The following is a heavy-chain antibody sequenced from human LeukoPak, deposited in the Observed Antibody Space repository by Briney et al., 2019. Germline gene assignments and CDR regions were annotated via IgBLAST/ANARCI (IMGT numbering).Heavy chain of an antibody. V-gene: IGHV1-2*04. CDR1: GYTFTGYY. D-gene: IGHD1-1*01. CDR3: ARGGGWNDPVDY. CDR2: INPKSGGT. J-gene: IGHJ4*02. Sequence: ASVKVSCKASGYTFTGYYIHWVRQAPGQGLEWVGWINPKSGGTNYAQKFQGWVTMTRDTSITTAYMELSRLRSDDTAVYYCARGGGWNDPVDYWGQGTLVTVSS.